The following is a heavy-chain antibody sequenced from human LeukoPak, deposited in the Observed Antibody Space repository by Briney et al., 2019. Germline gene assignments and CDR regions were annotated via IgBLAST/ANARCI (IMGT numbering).Heavy chain of an antibody. CDR1: GFTFSNAW. Sequence: GSLRLSCAASGFTFSNAWMSWIRQPPGKGLEWIGEINHSGSTNYNPSLKSRVTISIDTSKNQFSLKLSSVTAADTAVYYCARHRGRNYYGSGSPPIGYYYMDVWGKGTTVTVSS. J-gene: IGHJ6*03. V-gene: IGHV4-34*01. CDR3: ARHRGRNYYGSGSPPIGYYYMDV. CDR2: INHSGST. D-gene: IGHD3-10*01.